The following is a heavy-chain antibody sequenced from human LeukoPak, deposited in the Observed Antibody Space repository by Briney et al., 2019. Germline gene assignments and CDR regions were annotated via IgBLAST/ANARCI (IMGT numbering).Heavy chain of an antibody. V-gene: IGHV3-23*01. CDR1: GFTFSSYA. Sequence: GGSLRLSCAASGFTFSSYAMSWVRQAPGKGLEWVSAISGSGGSTYYADSVKGRFTNSRDNSKNTLYLQMNSLRAEDTAVYYCAKALWSFSYFDYWGQGTLVTVSS. CDR3: AKALWSFSYFDY. J-gene: IGHJ4*02. D-gene: IGHD3-10*01. CDR2: ISGSGGST.